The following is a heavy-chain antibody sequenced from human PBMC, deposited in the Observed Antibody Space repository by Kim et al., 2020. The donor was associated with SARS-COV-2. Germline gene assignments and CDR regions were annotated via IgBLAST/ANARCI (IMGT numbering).Heavy chain of an antibody. J-gene: IGHJ3*02. CDR2: FDPEDGET. V-gene: IGHV1-24*01. Sequence: ASVKVSCKVSGYTLTELSMHWVRQAPGNGLEWMGGFDPEDGETIYAQKFQGRVTMTEDTSTDTAYMELSSLRSEDTAVYYCATVLSVTPGAFDIWGQGTMVTVSS. D-gene: IGHD4-4*01. CDR3: ATVLSVTPGAFDI. CDR1: GYTLTELS.